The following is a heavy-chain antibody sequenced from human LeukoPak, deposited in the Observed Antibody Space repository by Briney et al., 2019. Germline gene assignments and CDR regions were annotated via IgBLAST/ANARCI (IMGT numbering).Heavy chain of an antibody. CDR3: ARELSSYYYDSSGFKHPVTPDY. J-gene: IGHJ4*02. V-gene: IGHV7-4-1*02. Sequence: ASVKVSCKASGYTFTGYYMHWVRQAPGQGLEWMGWINTNTGNPTYAQGFTGRFVFSLDTSVSTAYLQISSLKAEDTAVYYCARELSSYYYDSSGFKHPVTPDYWGQGTLVTVSS. CDR2: INTNTGNP. CDR1: GYTFTGYY. D-gene: IGHD3-22*01.